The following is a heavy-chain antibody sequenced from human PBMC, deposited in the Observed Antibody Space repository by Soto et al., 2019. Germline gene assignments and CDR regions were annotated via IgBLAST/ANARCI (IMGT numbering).Heavy chain of an antibody. CDR3: VRGGSNYAS. D-gene: IGHD4-4*01. CDR1: GFTFSDSW. CDR2: IKPDESEK. V-gene: IGHV3-7*01. J-gene: IGHJ5*02. Sequence: EVQLVESGGGLVQPGGSLRLCCTASGFTFSDSWMTWVRQAPGKGLEWVARIKPDESEKKYADSVKGRLSISRDNAKNSMYLQMDSLRGEDTAVYYCVRGGSNYASWGQGTLVTVSS.